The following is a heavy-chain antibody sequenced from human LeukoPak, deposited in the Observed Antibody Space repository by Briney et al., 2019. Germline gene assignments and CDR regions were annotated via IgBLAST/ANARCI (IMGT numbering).Heavy chain of an antibody. CDR1: GFTFSSYW. CDR3: VRSAYYDGRGYYYDY. CDR2: INGGGSIT. V-gene: IGHV3-74*01. J-gene: IGHJ4*02. Sequence: GGSLRLSCAASGFTFSSYWIHWVRQAPGKGLVWVSRINGGGSITTYADSVKGRFAISRDNAKNTLYLQMNSLRAEDTAVYYCVRSAYYDGRGYYYDYWGQGILVTVSS. D-gene: IGHD3-22*01.